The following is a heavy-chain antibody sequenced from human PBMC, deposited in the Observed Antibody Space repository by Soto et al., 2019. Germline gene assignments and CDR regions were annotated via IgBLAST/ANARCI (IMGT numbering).Heavy chain of an antibody. Sequence: EVQLEESGGGLVKPGGSLRLSCAGPGFTFSSYSMNWVRQAPGKGLEWVSSISSSSSYIYYADSVKGRFTISRDNAKNSLYLQMNSLRAEDTAVYYCARSFGGVINFDYWGQGTLVTVSS. CDR3: ARSFGGVINFDY. D-gene: IGHD3-16*02. CDR1: GFTFSSYS. CDR2: ISSSSSYI. J-gene: IGHJ4*02. V-gene: IGHV3-21*01.